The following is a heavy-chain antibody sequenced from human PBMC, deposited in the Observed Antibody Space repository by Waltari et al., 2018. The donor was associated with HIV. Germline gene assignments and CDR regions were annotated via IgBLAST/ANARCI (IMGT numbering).Heavy chain of an antibody. Sequence: EVQLVESGGGLVQPGGSLRLSCAASGFNPISYSMNWVRQAPGKGLEWVSYISSGSSTIYYADSVKGRFTISRDNAKNSLYLQMNSLRAEDTAVYYCARLGDRGFDPWGQGTLVTVSS. D-gene: IGHD3-10*01. CDR2: ISSGSSTI. V-gene: IGHV3-48*04. J-gene: IGHJ5*02. CDR1: GFNPISYS. CDR3: ARLGDRGFDP.